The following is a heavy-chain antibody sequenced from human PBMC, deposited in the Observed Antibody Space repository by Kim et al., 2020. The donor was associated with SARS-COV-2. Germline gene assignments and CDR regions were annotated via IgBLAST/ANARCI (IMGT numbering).Heavy chain of an antibody. J-gene: IGHJ3*02. CDR1: GGSISSYY. V-gene: IGHV4-59*08. Sequence: SETLSLTCTVSGGSISSYYWSWIRQPPGKGLEWIGYIYYSGSTNYNPSLKSRVTISVDTSKNQFSLKLSSVTAADTAVYYCARGLQELRYFDWPTPGAFDIWGQGTMVTVSS. D-gene: IGHD3-9*01. CDR3: ARGLQELRYFDWPTPGAFDI. CDR2: IYYSGST.